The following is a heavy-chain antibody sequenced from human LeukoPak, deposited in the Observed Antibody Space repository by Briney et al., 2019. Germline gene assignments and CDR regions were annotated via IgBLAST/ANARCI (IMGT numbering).Heavy chain of an antibody. CDR3: ARVWDIGYCGGDCHLAAFDI. D-gene: IGHD2-21*02. CDR2: IYYSGST. J-gene: IGHJ3*02. CDR1: GYSISSSYY. Sequence: SETLSLTCTVSGYSISSSYYWSWIRQPPGKGLEWIGYIYYSGSTNYNPSLKSRVTISVDTSKNQFSLKLSSVTAADTAVYYCARVWDIGYCGGDCHLAAFDIWGQGTMVTVSS. V-gene: IGHV4-59*12.